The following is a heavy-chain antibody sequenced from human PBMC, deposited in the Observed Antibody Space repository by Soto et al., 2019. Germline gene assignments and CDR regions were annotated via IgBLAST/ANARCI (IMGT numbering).Heavy chain of an antibody. CDR2: IDPSDSYT. D-gene: IGHD6-13*01. J-gene: IGHJ6*02. V-gene: IGHV5-10-1*01. Sequence: GEFLKIGCRGSWYSFTSYWISWVRQMPGKGREWMGRIDPSDSYTNYSPSFQGHVTISADKSISTAYLQWSSLKASDTAMYYCARSIAAATSYYYYCGMDVWGQGTTVTVSS. CDR3: ARSIAAATSYYYYCGMDV. CDR1: WYSFTSYW.